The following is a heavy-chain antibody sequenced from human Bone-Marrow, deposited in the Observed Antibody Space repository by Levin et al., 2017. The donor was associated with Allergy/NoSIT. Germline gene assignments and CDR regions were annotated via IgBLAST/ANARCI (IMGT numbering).Heavy chain of an antibody. Sequence: GGSLRLSCEGVGFTFRSYWMSWVRQAPGKGLEWVANIKGDGSEKYYVDSVRGRFTISRDNAKNSLFLQMNSLRGEETAVYFCAREPAAIDYWGPGTKVTVSS. CDR3: AREPAAIDY. D-gene: IGHD2-2*01. V-gene: IGHV3-7*01. CDR2: IKGDGSEK. CDR1: GFTFRSYW. J-gene: IGHJ4*02.